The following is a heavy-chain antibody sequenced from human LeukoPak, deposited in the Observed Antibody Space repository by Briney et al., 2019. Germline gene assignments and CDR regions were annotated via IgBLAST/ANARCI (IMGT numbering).Heavy chain of an antibody. CDR1: GFSLSNARMG. D-gene: IGHD5-18*01. J-gene: IGHJ6*03. CDR2: IFSNDEK. CDR3: ARIRHTAMESYYMDV. V-gene: IGHV2-26*01. Sequence: SGPTLVNPTETLTPTCTVSGFSLSNARMGVSWIRQPPGKALEWLAHIFSNDEKSYSTSLKSRLTISKDTSKSQVVLTMTNMDPVDTATYYCARIRHTAMESYYMDVWGKGTTVTVSS.